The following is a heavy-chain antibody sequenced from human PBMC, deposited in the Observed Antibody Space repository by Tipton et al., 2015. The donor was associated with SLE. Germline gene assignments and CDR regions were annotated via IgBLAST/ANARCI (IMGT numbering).Heavy chain of an antibody. V-gene: IGHV3-21*01. J-gene: IGHJ3*02. Sequence: SLRLSCAASGFIFSDHYMNWVRQAPGKGLEWVPSISSSSSYIYYADSVKGRFTISRDNAKNSLYLQMNSLRAEDTAVYYCARETNWNDGAFDIWGQGTMVTVSS. CDR3: ARETNWNDGAFDI. CDR1: GFIFSDHY. D-gene: IGHD1-1*01. CDR2: ISSSSSYI.